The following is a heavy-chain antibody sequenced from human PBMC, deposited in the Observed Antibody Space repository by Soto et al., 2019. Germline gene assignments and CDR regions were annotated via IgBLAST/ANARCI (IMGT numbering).Heavy chain of an antibody. CDR1: GFTFSGSA. D-gene: IGHD3-10*01. J-gene: IGHJ6*02. Sequence: GGSLRLSCAASGFTFSGSAMHWVRQASGKGLEWVGRIRSKANSYATAYAASVKGRFTISRDDSKNKEYLQMNSLKTEDTAVYFCTRLLDLYYGSGSYGTHYYYYGMDVWGQGTTVTVSS. CDR3: TRLLDLYYGSGSYGTHYYYYGMDV. V-gene: IGHV3-73*01. CDR2: IRSKANSYAT.